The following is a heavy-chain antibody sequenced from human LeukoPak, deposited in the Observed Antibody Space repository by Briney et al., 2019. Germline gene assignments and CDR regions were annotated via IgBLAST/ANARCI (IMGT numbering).Heavy chain of an antibody. Sequence: GGSLRLSCAASGFTFSSYAMSWVRQAPGKGLEWVSAISGSGGSTYYAGSVKGRFTISRDNSKNTLYLQMNSLRAEDTAVYYCAKALRGGGNSYNWFDPWGQGTLVTVSS. J-gene: IGHJ5*02. V-gene: IGHV3-23*01. D-gene: IGHD4-23*01. CDR2: ISGSGGST. CDR1: GFTFSSYA. CDR3: AKALRGGGNSYNWFDP.